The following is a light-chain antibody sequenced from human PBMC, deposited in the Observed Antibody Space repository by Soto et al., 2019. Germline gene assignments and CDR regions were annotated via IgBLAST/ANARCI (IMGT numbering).Light chain of an antibody. CDR1: QSISSW. V-gene: IGKV1-5*03. Sequence: DIQMTQSPSTLSASVGDRVTITCRASQSISSWLAWYQHKPGKAPKLLIYKASSLESGVPSRFSGSGSGTEFTLTIRSLQPDDFATYYCQQYNSYTWTFGQGTKVEIK. CDR2: KAS. J-gene: IGKJ1*01. CDR3: QQYNSYTWT.